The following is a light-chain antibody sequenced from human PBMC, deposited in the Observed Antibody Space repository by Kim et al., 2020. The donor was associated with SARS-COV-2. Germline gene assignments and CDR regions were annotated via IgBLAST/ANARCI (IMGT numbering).Light chain of an antibody. J-gene: IGKJ2*01. Sequence: EIVLTQSPATLSLSPGERATLSCRASQSVRSHLAWYQQKHGQAPRLLIYDASNRATGIPARFSGGGSGTDFTLTISSLEPEDFAVYDYQKRSNGRPGYTFGQGTKLEI. CDR2: DAS. CDR3: QKRSNGRPGYT. V-gene: IGKV3-11*01. CDR1: QSVRSH.